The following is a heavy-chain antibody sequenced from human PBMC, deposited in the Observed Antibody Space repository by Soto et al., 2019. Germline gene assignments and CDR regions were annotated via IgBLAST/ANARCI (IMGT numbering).Heavy chain of an antibody. CDR1: GGSVNSNSLY. CDR3: AREDRVFFSLFDP. CDR2: IYYNEFT. D-gene: IGHD2-15*01. J-gene: IGHJ5*02. V-gene: IGHV4-61*03. Sequence: QVQLQESGPGLVKPSETLSLTCTVSGGSVNSNSLYWSWLRQPPGKALEWIGSIYYNEFTKYYNPSLKSRITTAVDTSKNHFSLRPSSVTAADTAVYFWAREDRVFFSLFDPWGQGTLVTVSS.